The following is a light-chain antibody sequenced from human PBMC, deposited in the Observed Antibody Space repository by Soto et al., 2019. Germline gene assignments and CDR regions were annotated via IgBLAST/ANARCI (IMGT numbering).Light chain of an antibody. Sequence: DIEMTQSPSTLSSSVGDRVTITCRASQSVSSWLAWYQQKPGEAPKLLIYKASSLATGVPSRFSGSGSGTEFTLTISSLQPDDFATYYCQQYDSYLVTFGQGTKLEIK. CDR3: QQYDSYLVT. V-gene: IGKV1-5*03. CDR1: QSVSSW. J-gene: IGKJ2*01. CDR2: KAS.